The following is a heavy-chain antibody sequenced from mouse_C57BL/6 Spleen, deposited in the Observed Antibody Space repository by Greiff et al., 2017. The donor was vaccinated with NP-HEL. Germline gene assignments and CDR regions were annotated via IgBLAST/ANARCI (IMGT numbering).Heavy chain of an antibody. V-gene: IGHV1-67*01. J-gene: IGHJ4*01. CDR1: GYTFTDYA. Sequence: VQLQQSGPELVRPGVSVKISCKASGYTFTDYAMHWVKQSHATSLEWIGVISTYYGTDSYNQKFKDKATMSVDKSSNTAYMELPSLTDEDSAVYYCARWRRAQVRARAMDYWGQGTSVTVAS. CDR3: ARWRRAQVRARAMDY. D-gene: IGHD3-3*01. CDR2: ISTYYGTD.